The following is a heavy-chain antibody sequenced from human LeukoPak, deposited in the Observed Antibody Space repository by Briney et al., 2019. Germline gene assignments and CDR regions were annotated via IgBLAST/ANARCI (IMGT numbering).Heavy chain of an antibody. CDR2: MSGSGGST. J-gene: IGHJ6*02. V-gene: IGHV3-23*01. D-gene: IGHD1-26*01. CDR1: GFTFSNYA. CDR3: AKVPSGSGYGMDV. Sequence: GGSLRLSCAASGFTFSNYAMSWVRQAPGKGLEWVSGMSGSGGSTYYADSVKGRFTISRDNSKNTLYLQMNSLRAEDTAVYYCAKVPSGSGYGMDVWGQGTTVTVSS.